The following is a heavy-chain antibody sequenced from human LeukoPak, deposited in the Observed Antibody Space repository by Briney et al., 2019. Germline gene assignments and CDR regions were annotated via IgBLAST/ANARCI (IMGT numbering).Heavy chain of an antibody. Sequence: GSLRLSCAASRFTFSSYAIHWVRQAPGKGLEWMAVISYDGSNKYYADSVKGRFTISRDNAKNSLYLQMNSLRDEDTAVYYCAREGGGHGSGRYYFDYWGQGTLVTVSS. J-gene: IGHJ4*02. V-gene: IGHV3-30*04. CDR3: AREGGGHGSGRYYFDY. D-gene: IGHD6-19*01. CDR1: RFTFSSYA. CDR2: ISYDGSNK.